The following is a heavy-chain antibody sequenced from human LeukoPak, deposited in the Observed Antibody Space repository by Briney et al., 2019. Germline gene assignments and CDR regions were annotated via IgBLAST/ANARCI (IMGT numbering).Heavy chain of an antibody. Sequence: SETLSLTCTVSGGSISSYYWSWIRQPPGKGLEWIGYIYYSGSTNYNPSLKSRDTISVDTSKNQFSLKLSSVTAADMAVYYCARGAAAGIGWFDPWGQGTLVTVSS. CDR2: IYYSGST. D-gene: IGHD6-13*01. J-gene: IGHJ5*02. V-gene: IGHV4-59*01. CDR3: ARGAAAGIGWFDP. CDR1: GGSISSYY.